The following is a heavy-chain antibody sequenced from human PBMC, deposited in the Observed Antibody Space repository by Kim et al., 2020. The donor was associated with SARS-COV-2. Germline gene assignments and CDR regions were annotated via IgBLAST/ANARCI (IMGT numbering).Heavy chain of an antibody. CDR3: AKDLSYSESYFDH. V-gene: IGHV3-9*01. J-gene: IGHJ4*02. D-gene: IGHD1-26*01. Sequence: YADSVKRRFTISSDNDKNPLYLQMNRRRAEDTALYYCAKDLSYSESYFDHWGQGTLVTVSS.